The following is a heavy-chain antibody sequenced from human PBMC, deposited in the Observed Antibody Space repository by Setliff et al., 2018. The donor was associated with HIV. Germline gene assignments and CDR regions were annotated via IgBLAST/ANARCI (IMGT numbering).Heavy chain of an antibody. CDR1: GYTFTAYY. CDR2: MNPDTGNT. D-gene: IGHD3-22*01. CDR3: ARIYYDSGGFYRDAFDI. V-gene: IGHV1-8*02. Sequence: ASVKVSCKAYGYTFTAYYMHWVRQATGQGLEWMGWMNPDTGNTGYAQNFRGRVTMTRNTSISTAYMELSSLRSEGTAVYYCARIYYDSGGFYRDAFDIWGQGTMVTVSS. J-gene: IGHJ3*02.